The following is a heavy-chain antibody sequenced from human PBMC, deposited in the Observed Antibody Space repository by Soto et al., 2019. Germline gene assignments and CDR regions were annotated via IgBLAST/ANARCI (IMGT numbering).Heavy chain of an antibody. D-gene: IGHD2-8*01. CDR1: GYTFTSDY. Sequence: GASVKVSCXASGYTFTSDYMHWVRQAPGQGLEGMGIINPSGGSTSYAQKFQGRVTMTRDTSTSTVYMELSSLRSEDTAVYYCARDDLFLMEFEPWGQGTLVTVSS. CDR2: INPSGGST. J-gene: IGHJ5*02. CDR3: ARDDLFLMEFEP. V-gene: IGHV1-46*03.